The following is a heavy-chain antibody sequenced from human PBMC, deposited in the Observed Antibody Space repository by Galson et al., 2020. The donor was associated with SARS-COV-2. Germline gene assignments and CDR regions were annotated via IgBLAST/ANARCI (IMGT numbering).Heavy chain of an antibody. CDR1: GYYNSSGYY. CDR2: IYNSGRT. J-gene: IGHJ4*02. CDR3: ARLVDSSVSYGTPFDY. V-gene: IGHV4-38-2*01. Sequence: SATMSLTRAVPGYYNSSGYYRGWKRKPTGQGLEWIGSIYNSGRTHYQTSLRSRVTISVDTSKNHFSLKVTSVTAADTAVYYCARLVDSSVSYGTPFDYWGQVTLVTVSS. D-gene: IGHD6-19*01.